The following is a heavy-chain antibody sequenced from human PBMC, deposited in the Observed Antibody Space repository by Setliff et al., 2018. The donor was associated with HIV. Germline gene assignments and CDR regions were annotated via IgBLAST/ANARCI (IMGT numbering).Heavy chain of an antibody. V-gene: IGHV3-49*04. CDR3: AKEVPYSNGFMYFDY. CDR2: IRSKTFGGTA. D-gene: IGHD3-22*01. J-gene: IGHJ4*02. CDR1: GFMFGDYL. Sequence: PGGSLRLSCTASGFMFGDYLMSWVRQAPGKGLEWIGFIRSKTFGGTAEYAASVKGRFTISRDDSISVAYLQLNSLKTDDTAVYYCAKEVPYSNGFMYFDYWGQGTLVTVSS.